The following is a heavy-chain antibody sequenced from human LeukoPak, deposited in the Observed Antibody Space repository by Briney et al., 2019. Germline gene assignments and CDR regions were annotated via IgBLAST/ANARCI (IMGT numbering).Heavy chain of an antibody. V-gene: IGHV4-30-2*01. Sequence: SETLSLTCTVSGGSISSGGYYWSWIRQPPGKGLEWIGYIYHSGSTYYNPSLKSRVTISVDRSKNQFSLKLSSVTAADTAVYYCAREGYGDYYFDYWGQGTLVTVSS. CDR2: IYHSGST. CDR1: GGSISSGGYY. D-gene: IGHD4-17*01. J-gene: IGHJ4*02. CDR3: AREGYGDYYFDY.